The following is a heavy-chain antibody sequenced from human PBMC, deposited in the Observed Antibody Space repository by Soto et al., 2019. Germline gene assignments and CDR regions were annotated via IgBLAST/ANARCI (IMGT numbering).Heavy chain of an antibody. CDR1: GGSMSSYY. J-gene: IGHJ4*02. CDR3: ARDEREHCRGSSCYGYFDY. V-gene: IGHV4-59*01. CDR2: IYYSGST. D-gene: IGHD2-15*01. Sequence: SETLSLTCTVSGGSMSSYYWSWIRQPPGKGLEWIGYIYYSGSTNYNPSLKSRVTISVDTSKNQFSLKLSSVTAADTAVFYCARDEREHCRGSSCYGYFDYWGQGTLVTVSS.